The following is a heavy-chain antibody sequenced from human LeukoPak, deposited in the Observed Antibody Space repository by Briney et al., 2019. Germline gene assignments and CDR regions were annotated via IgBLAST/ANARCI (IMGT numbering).Heavy chain of an antibody. CDR3: ARTYYYGSGSYPFDY. J-gene: IGHJ4*02. D-gene: IGHD3-10*01. V-gene: IGHV5-51*01. CDR1: GYSLTSYW. Sequence: PGESLQISCKGSGYSLTSYWIGWVRQLPGKGLEWMGIIYPGDSDTRYSPSFQGQVTISADKSISTAYLQWSSLKASDTAMYYCARTYYYGSGSYPFDYWGQGTLVTVSS. CDR2: IYPGDSDT.